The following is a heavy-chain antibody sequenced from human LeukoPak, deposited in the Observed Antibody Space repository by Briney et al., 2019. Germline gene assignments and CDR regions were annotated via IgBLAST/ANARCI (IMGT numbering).Heavy chain of an antibody. V-gene: IGHV1-69*04. CDR3: ASVEMASQLDY. J-gene: IGHJ4*02. CDR1: GGPFRNYA. CDR2: IIPVLGTP. D-gene: IGHD5-24*01. Sequence: GASVKVSCKASGGPFRNYAINWVRQAPGLGLEWMGRIIPVLGTPHYAHNFQGRVTITADRSMSTGYMELSSLRSDDTAVYYCASVEMASQLDYWGQGTLVTVSS.